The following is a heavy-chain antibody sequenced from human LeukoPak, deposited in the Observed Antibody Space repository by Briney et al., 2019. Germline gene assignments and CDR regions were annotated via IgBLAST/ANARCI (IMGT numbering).Heavy chain of an antibody. V-gene: IGHV4-39*01. D-gene: IGHD6-13*01. CDR2: IYYSGST. CDR1: GGSIRSSYYY. Sequence: PSETLSLTCTVSGGSIRSSYYYWGWIRQPPGKGLEWIGSIYYSGSTYYNPSLKSRVTISVDTSKNQFSLKLSSVTAADTAVYYCASLRRRGIAAAGTSFFGFDPWGQGTLVTVSS. CDR3: ASLRRRGIAAAGTSFFGFDP. J-gene: IGHJ5*02.